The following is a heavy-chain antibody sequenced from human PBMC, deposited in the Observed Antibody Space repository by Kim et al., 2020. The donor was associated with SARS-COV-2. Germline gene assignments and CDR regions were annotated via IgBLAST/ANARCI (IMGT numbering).Heavy chain of an antibody. CDR3: ARDVNHALDV. V-gene: IGHV1-18*01. J-gene: IGHJ6*01. CDR2: ISTQSDQK. Sequence: ASVKVSCKASGYTFTSEGISWVRQAPGQGLEWMGWISTQSDQKNYAHNFQGRLTMTTDTSTTTAYMDLRSLTPDDTAVYYCARDVNHALDVWGQGTSVTVST. CDR1: GYTFTSEG.